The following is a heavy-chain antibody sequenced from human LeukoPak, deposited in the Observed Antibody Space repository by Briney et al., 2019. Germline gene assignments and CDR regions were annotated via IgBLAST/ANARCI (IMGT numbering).Heavy chain of an antibody. Sequence: GGSLRLSCAASGFTFSSYTMSWVRAAPGKGLEWVSSISSSINYIYHADSVKGRFTISRDDAQNSVYLQMNSLKDEDTAVYYCARSRTSSPYDKNLNFWGQGTLVIVSS. D-gene: IGHD1-14*01. J-gene: IGHJ4*02. V-gene: IGHV3-21*01. CDR3: ARSRTSSPYDKNLNF. CDR2: ISSSINYI. CDR1: GFTFSSYT.